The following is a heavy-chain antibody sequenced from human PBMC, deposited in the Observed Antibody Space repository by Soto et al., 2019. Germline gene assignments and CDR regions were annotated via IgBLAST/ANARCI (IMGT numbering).Heavy chain of an antibody. J-gene: IGHJ6*02. CDR3: AREGGGAYGVDV. CDR2: INPSSGDS. D-gene: IGHD3-16*01. Sequence: QVHLVQSGAEVAKPGASVKVSCKPPGYTFTGYYIHWVRQAPGQGLEWMGWINPSSGDSKYAQKFQGRVTMTRDTATSTAYLDLRNLRSDDTAVYYCAREGGGAYGVDVWGQGTAVTVSS. CDR1: GYTFTGYY. V-gene: IGHV1-2*02.